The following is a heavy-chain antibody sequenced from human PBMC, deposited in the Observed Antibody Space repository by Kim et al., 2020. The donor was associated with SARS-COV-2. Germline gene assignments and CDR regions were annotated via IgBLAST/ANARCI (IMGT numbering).Heavy chain of an antibody. CDR1: GFTFRTYE. J-gene: IGHJ5*01. CDR2: ISNDGHNI. Sequence: GGSLRLSCAASGFTFRTYEMNWVRQAPGMGLEWVSYISNDGHNIYYADSVKGRFPISRDNAKNSLYLEMNSLRAEDTAVYFCARGVVVAWDSWGQGTLVTVSS. V-gene: IGHV3-48*03. CDR3: ARGVVVAWDS. D-gene: IGHD2-21*01.